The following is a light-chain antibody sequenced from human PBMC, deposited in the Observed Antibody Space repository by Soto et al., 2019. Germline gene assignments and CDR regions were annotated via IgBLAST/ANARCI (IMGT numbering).Light chain of an antibody. CDR2: GAS. Sequence: DIQMTHSPSSLSSSVGDRVTITCRASPTISTYLYWYQQKRGKAPQLLIYGASSLQSEIPSRFSGSGSGTDFTLTISSLQPEDFATYYCQQSFSTPGAFGQGTKVEIK. V-gene: IGKV1-39*01. J-gene: IGKJ1*01. CDR3: QQSFSTPGA. CDR1: PTISTY.